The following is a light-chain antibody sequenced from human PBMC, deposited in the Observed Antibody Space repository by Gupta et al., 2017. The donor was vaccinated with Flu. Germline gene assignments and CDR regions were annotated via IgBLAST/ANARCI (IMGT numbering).Light chain of an antibody. CDR2: DAS. CDR3: QQYDSLPLT. CDR1: QDINNY. Sequence: MSQAPSSLSASVGDRVTITCQASQDINNYLNWSQQKPGKGPKLLIYDASNLETGVPSRFSGRGSGTDFRFTISRLQPEDIATYYCQQYDSLPLTFGQGTRLEIK. J-gene: IGKJ5*01. V-gene: IGKV1-33*01.